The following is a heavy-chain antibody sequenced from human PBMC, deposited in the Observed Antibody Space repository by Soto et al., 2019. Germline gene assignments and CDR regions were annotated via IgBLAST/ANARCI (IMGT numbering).Heavy chain of an antibody. V-gene: IGHV1-69*13. J-gene: IGHJ4*02. CDR3: ARVYNEGSSLGFDY. CDR2: IIPIFGTA. D-gene: IGHD6-6*01. Sequence: GASVKVSCKASGGTFSSYAISLVRQAPGQGLEWMGGIIPIFGTANYAQKFQGRVTITADESTSTAYMELSSLRSEDTAVYYCARVYNEGSSLGFDYWGQGTLVTVSS. CDR1: GGTFSSYA.